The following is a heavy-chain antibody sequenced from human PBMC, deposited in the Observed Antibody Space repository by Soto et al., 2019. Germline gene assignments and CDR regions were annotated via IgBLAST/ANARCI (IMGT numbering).Heavy chain of an antibody. CDR2: ISGSGGST. CDR3: DIVVVVAATPTFPLGFDY. D-gene: IGHD2-15*01. CDR1: GFTFSSYA. Sequence: GGSLRLSCAASGFTFSSYAMSWVRQAPGKGLEWVSAISGSGGSTYYADSVKGRFTISRDNSKNTLYLQMNSLRAEDTAVYYCDIVVVVAATPTFPLGFDYWGQGTLVTVSS. V-gene: IGHV3-23*01. J-gene: IGHJ4*02.